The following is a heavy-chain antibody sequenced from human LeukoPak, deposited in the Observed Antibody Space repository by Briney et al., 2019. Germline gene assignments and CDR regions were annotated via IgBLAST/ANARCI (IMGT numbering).Heavy chain of an antibody. CDR2: IIPIFGTA. CDR1: GGTFSRFA. D-gene: IGHD3-10*01. Sequence: SVKVSRKASGGTFSRFAISSVRQAPGQGLEWMGRIIPIFGTANYAQKLQGRVTITADKSTNTAYMELSSLRSEDTAVYYCARGPSLDLLPLYYMAVWGKASTATVSS. V-gene: IGHV1-69*06. J-gene: IGHJ6*03. CDR3: ARGPSLDLLPLYYMAV.